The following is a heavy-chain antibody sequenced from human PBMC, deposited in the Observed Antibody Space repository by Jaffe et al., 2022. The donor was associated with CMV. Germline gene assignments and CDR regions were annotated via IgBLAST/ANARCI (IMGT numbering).Heavy chain of an antibody. V-gene: IGHV4-39*01. CDR2: IYYSGST. CDR3: AIPDEAAADTRV. D-gene: IGHD6-13*01. CDR1: GGSISSSSYY. J-gene: IGHJ4*02. Sequence: QLQLQESGPGLVKPSETLSLTCTVSGGSISSSSYYWGWIRQPPGKGLEWIGSIYYSGSTYYNPSLKSRVTISVDTSKNQFSLKLSSVTAADTAVYYCAIPDEAAADTRVWGQGTLVTVSS.